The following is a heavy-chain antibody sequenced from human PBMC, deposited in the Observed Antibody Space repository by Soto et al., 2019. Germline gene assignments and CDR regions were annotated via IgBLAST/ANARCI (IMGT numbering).Heavy chain of an antibody. Sequence: SETLSLTCTVSGGSISSGGYYWSWIRQHPGKGLEWIGYIDPLDLTNYNPSLKSRVTISGDKSNRQFSLKLDSLTAADTALYYCATSHTRGIWYFDLWGRGTLVTVSS. J-gene: IGHJ2*01. CDR3: ATSHTRGIWYFDL. CDR1: GGSISSGGYY. CDR2: IDPLDLT. D-gene: IGHD3-10*01. V-gene: IGHV4-61*08.